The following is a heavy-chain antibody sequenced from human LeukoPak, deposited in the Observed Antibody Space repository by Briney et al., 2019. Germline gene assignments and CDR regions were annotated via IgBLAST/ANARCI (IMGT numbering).Heavy chain of an antibody. Sequence: ASVKVSCKAYGYTFTSYGISWVRQAPGQGLEWMGWISASNGDSNYAQRIQDRVIMTTDTSTSTAYMELRSLRSDDTAVYYCARDWYCSGGSCYNRFDPWGQGTLVTVSS. CDR2: ISASNGDS. D-gene: IGHD2-15*01. V-gene: IGHV1-18*01. J-gene: IGHJ5*02. CDR1: GYTFTSYG. CDR3: ARDWYCSGGSCYNRFDP.